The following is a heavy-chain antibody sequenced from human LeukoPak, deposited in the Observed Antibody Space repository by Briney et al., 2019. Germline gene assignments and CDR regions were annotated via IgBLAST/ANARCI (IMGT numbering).Heavy chain of an antibody. J-gene: IGHJ4*02. Sequence: SETLSLTCAVYGGSFSGYYWSWIRQPPGKGLEWIGEINHSGSTNYNPSLKSRVTISVDTSKNQFSLKLSSVTAADTAVYYCARLGPSRGYSRGWYVPRDYYFDYWGQGTLVTVSS. CDR1: GGSFSGYY. CDR2: INHSGST. CDR3: ARLGPSRGYSRGWYVPRDYYFDY. D-gene: IGHD6-19*01. V-gene: IGHV4-34*01.